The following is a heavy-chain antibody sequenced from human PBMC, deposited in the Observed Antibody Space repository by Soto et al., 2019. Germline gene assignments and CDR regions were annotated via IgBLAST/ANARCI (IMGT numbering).Heavy chain of an antibody. J-gene: IGHJ4*02. Sequence: PSDTLSLTCAVYGGSFSGYYCSWIRQPPWNWLEWIGEINHSGSTNYNPSLKSRVTISVDTSKNQFSLKLSSVTAADTAVYYCARLMTTVSNFDYWGQGTLVTVSS. D-gene: IGHD4-4*01. CDR3: ARLMTTVSNFDY. CDR2: INHSGST. V-gene: IGHV4-34*01. CDR1: GGSFSGYY.